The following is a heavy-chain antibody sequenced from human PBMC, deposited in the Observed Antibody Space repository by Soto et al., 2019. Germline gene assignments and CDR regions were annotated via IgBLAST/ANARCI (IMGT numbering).Heavy chain of an antibody. CDR3: AAASSTSGGYYGMDV. Sequence: QMQLVQSGPEVKKPGTSVKVSCKTSGFTFTSSAMQWVRQARGQRLEWIGWIVVGSGHTNYAQKFQERVTITRDMSTSTAYMQLGSLRSEDTAVYYCAAASSTSGGYYGMDVWGQGTTVTVSS. CDR2: IVVGSGHT. CDR1: GFTFTSSA. J-gene: IGHJ6*02. D-gene: IGHD2-2*01. V-gene: IGHV1-58*02.